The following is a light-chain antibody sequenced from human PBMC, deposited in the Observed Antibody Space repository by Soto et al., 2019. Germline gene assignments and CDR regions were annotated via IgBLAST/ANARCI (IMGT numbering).Light chain of an antibody. J-gene: IGKJ5*01. CDR3: QQRHNLIT. Sequence: EIVLTQSPATLSLSPGERATLSCRASHSVDIYVDWYQQKPGQAPRLLIYDASKRATGIAARFSGSGSGTDFTLTISSLESEDFAVYCCQQRHNLITFGQGTRLET. CDR2: DAS. CDR1: HSVDIY. V-gene: IGKV3-11*01.